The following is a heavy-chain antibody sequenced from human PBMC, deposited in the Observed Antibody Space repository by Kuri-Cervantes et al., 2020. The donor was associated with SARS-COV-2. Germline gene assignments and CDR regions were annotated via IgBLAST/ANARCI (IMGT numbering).Heavy chain of an antibody. CDR3: ARGQGATRGIFYYYVDV. Sequence: SETLSLTCAVYGGSFSGYYWSWIRQPPGKGLEWIGEINHSGSTNYNPSLKSRVTISLDTSKNQFSLKLSSVTAADTAVYYCARGQGATRGIFYYYVDVWGKGTTVTVSS. V-gene: IGHV4-34*01. D-gene: IGHD3-9*01. CDR1: GGSFSGYY. CDR2: INHSGST. J-gene: IGHJ6*03.